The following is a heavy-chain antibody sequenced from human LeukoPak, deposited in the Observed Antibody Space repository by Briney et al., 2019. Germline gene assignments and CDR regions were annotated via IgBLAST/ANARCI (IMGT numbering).Heavy chain of an antibody. CDR2: ISHDGSNK. J-gene: IGHJ4*02. D-gene: IGHD6-6*01. V-gene: IGHV3-30*04. Sequence: GGSLRLSCAASGFTLSSYVMHWVRQAPGKGLEWVAVISHDGSNKYYADSVKGRFTISRDNSKNTLYLQVNGLRAEDTAMYYCARVVVSSSSDYFDYWGQGTLVTVSS. CDR1: GFTLSSYV. CDR3: ARVVVSSSSDYFDY.